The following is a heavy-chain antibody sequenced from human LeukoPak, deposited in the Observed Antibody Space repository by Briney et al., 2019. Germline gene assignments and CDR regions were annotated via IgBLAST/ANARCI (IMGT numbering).Heavy chain of an antibody. CDR2: ISGSGDST. Sequence: GGSLRLSCAGSGFTFSTYGMSWVRQAPNKGLEWLSTISGSGDSTYYADSVKGRFTISRDNSKNTLFLQMNRLRAEVTAIYYCAKWQYYGSGDDYWGQGTLVTVSS. D-gene: IGHD3-10*01. CDR1: GFTFSTYG. V-gene: IGHV3-23*01. CDR3: AKWQYYGSGDDY. J-gene: IGHJ4*02.